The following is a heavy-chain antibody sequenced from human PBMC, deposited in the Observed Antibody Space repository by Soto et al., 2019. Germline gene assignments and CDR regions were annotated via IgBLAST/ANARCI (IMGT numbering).Heavy chain of an antibody. CDR3: ASNSVGASSGY. D-gene: IGHD1-26*01. CDR1: GFTFSSYG. J-gene: IGHJ4*02. Sequence: SLRLSCAASGFTFSSYGMHWVRQAPGKGLEWVAVIWYDGSNKYYADSVKGRFTISRDNSKNTLYLQMNSLRAEDTAVYYCASNSVGASSGYWGQGTLVTVSS. V-gene: IGHV3-33*01. CDR2: IWYDGSNK.